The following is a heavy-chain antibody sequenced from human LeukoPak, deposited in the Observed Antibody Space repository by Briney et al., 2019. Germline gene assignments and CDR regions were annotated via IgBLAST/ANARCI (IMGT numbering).Heavy chain of an antibody. Sequence: GASLQISCKGSGYSFTSYWIGWVRQMPGKGLEWVGIIYPGDSDTRYSPSFQGQVTISVDKSISTAYLQWSSLKASDTAMYYCATPATACSLSDYWGQGTLVTVSS. CDR3: ATPATACSLSDY. V-gene: IGHV5-51*01. J-gene: IGHJ4*02. CDR1: GYSFTSYW. D-gene: IGHD2-21*02. CDR2: IYPGDSDT.